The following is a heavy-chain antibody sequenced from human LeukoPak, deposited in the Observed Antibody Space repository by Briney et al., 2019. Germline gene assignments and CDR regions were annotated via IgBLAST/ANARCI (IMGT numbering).Heavy chain of an antibody. J-gene: IGHJ4*02. CDR1: GFTFSTYA. CDR2: ISYNGKND. Sequence: GGSLRLSCAASGFTFSTYAMHWVRQAPGKGFEWLTFISYNGKNDDYADSVKGRFSISRDNGKNSLDLQMNSLRADDTAFYYCARDTLGEGEDANYAVYYFDYWGQGTVVTVSS. V-gene: IGHV3-30*07. D-gene: IGHD4/OR15-4a*01. CDR3: ARDTLGEGEDANYAVYYFDY.